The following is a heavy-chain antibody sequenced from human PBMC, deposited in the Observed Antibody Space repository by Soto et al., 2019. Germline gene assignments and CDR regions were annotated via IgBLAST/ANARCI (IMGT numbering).Heavy chain of an antibody. CDR2: ISSSSSYI. CDR1: GFTFSSYS. CDR3: AGDFWSGYYLDH. Sequence: GVSLRLSCAVSGFTFSSYSMNWVRQAPGKGLEWVSSISSSSSYIYYADSVKGRFTISRDNAKNSLYLQMNSLRAEDTAVYYCAGDFWSGYYLDHWGQGTLVTGSS. V-gene: IGHV3-21*01. J-gene: IGHJ4*02. D-gene: IGHD3-3*01.